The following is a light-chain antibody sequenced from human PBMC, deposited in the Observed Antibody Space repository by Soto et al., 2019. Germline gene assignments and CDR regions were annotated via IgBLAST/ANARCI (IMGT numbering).Light chain of an antibody. CDR1: QSVSSSY. V-gene: IGKV3-20*01. Sequence: EIVLTQSPGTLSLSPGERATLSCRASQSVSSSYLAWYQQKPGQAPRPLIYGASSRATGIPDRFSGSGSGTDFTLTISRLEPEDFAVYYCQQYGSSRDTFGQGTKVEIK. CDR2: GAS. J-gene: IGKJ1*01. CDR3: QQYGSSRDT.